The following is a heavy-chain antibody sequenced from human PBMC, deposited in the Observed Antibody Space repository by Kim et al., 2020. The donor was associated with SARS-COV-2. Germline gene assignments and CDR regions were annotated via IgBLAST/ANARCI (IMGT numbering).Heavy chain of an antibody. CDR1: GGSFSGYY. V-gene: IGHV4-34*01. CDR2: INHSGST. J-gene: IGHJ4*01. Sequence: SETLSLTCAVYGGSFSGYYWSWIRQPPGKGLEWIGEINHSGSTNYNPSLKSRVTISVDTSKNQFSLKLSSVTAADTAVYYCARGRHYYDSSGYALDYWG. D-gene: IGHD3-22*01. CDR3: ARGRHYYDSSGYALDY.